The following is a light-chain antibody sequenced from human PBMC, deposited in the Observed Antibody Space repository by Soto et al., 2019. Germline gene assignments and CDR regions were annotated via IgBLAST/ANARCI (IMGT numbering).Light chain of an antibody. J-gene: IGKJ1*01. CDR3: QQYVSWMWT. CDR1: ESVSTN. V-gene: IGKV3-15*01. CDR2: GAS. Sequence: ASLFLGTGKRXXLSCRASESVSTNLAWYQQKSGHAPRLLIYGASTRPTGIPARFSGSGSGTEFTLTISRLEPEDFAMYYCQQYVSWMWTFGQGTKLDI.